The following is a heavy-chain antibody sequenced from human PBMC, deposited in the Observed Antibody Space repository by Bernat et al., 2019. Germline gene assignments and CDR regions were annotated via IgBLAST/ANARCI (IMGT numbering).Heavy chain of an antibody. J-gene: IGHJ6*03. CDR1: RITFSSYA. Sequence: QPPGTLGCCCAAARITFSSYAMSWVRQAPGKGLEWISTISGSGSSTYYADSVKGRFTISRDNSKNSLYLQMNSLRAEDTAVYYCARGTSTSAPYMDV. V-gene: IGHV3-23*01. CDR3: ARGTSTSAPYMDV. CDR2: ISGSGSST.